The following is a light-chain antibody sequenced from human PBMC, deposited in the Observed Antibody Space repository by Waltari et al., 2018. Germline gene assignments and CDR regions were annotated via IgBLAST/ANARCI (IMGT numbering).Light chain of an antibody. Sequence: DIQMTQSPSSLSASVGDSVTITCPASQNISSYLNWYQQKPGKAPKLLIYAATSLQSGVPSRFSGSGSGTDFTLTISSLQPEDFATYYCQQSYSTPRTFGQGTKVEIK. J-gene: IGKJ1*01. V-gene: IGKV1-39*01. CDR1: QNISSY. CDR2: AAT. CDR3: QQSYSTPRT.